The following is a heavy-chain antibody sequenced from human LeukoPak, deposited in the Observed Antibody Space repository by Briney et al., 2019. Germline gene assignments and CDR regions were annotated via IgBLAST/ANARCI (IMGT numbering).Heavy chain of an antibody. Sequence: PGRSLRLSCAASGFTFSSYAMHWVRQAPGKGLEWVAVISYDGSNKYYADSVKGRFTISRDNSKNTLYLQMHSLRVEDTAVYYCARDYPADHWGQGTLVTVSS. CDR2: ISYDGSNK. CDR3: ARDYPADH. CDR1: GFTFSSYA. V-gene: IGHV3-30-3*01. J-gene: IGHJ4*02.